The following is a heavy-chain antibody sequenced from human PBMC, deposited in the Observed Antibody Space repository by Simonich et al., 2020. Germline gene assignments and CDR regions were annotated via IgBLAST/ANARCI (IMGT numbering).Heavy chain of an antibody. Sequence: QLQLQESGPGLGKPSETLSLTCTVSGGSISSSRYYCGWIRQPPGKRPEWIGSIQYIGSTDYNPSPKGLCTISVATSKNKFSLTLSSVTAADTAVYYCGRLGVYDSSGYSDYWGQGTLVTVSS. J-gene: IGHJ4*02. CDR1: GGSISSSRYY. CDR3: GRLGVYDSSGYSDY. CDR2: IQYIGST. D-gene: IGHD3-22*01. V-gene: IGHV4-39*07.